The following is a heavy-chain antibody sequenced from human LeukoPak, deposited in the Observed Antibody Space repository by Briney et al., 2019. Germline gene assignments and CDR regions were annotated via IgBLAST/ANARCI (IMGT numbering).Heavy chain of an antibody. CDR3: AKGFSGSYFN. Sequence: PGGSLRLSCAASGFTFSTYAMSWVRQAPGKGLEWVSVISGSGGSTYYADSVKGRFTISRDNSKNTLYLQMNSLRAEDTAVYYCAKGFSGSYFNWGQGTLVTVSS. J-gene: IGHJ4*02. D-gene: IGHD1-26*01. V-gene: IGHV3-23*01. CDR1: GFTFSTYA. CDR2: ISGSGGST.